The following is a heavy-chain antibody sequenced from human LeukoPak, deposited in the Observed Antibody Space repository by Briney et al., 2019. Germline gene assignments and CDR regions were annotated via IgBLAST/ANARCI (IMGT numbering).Heavy chain of an antibody. CDR2: INPSGHIT. J-gene: IGHJ5*02. D-gene: IGHD1-14*01. Sequence: EASVKVSCKASGFTFTGYYMHWVRQAPGQGLEWMGIINPSGHITNYAQTFQGRLTVTRDTPTSTVYMELSSLRSDAPAVYYWLRDNPIADRGWWFAPGGKGTLVTVSS. V-gene: IGHV1-46*01. CDR3: LRDNPIADRGWWFAP. CDR1: GFTFTGYY.